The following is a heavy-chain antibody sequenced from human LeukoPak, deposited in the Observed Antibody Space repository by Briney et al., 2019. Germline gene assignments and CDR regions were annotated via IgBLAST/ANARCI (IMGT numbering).Heavy chain of an antibody. V-gene: IGHV3-23*01. CDR2: VSGGGGNT. D-gene: IGHD5-18*01. CDR1: GFTFSSYA. Sequence: GGSLRLSCAASGFTFSSYAMSWVRQAPGKGLEWVSVVSGGGGNTYYADSVKGRFTISRDNSKNTLYLQMNSLRAEDTAVYYCARESIGYSYGYFDYWGQGTLVTVSS. J-gene: IGHJ4*02. CDR3: ARESIGYSYGYFDY.